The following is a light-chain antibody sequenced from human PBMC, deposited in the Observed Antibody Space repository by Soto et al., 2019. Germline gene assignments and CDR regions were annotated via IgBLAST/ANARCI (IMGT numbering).Light chain of an antibody. V-gene: IGLV1-44*01. J-gene: IGLJ1*01. CDR1: SSNIGTNA. CDR2: NNN. Sequence: QSVLTQPPSASGTPGQRVTISCSGGSSNIGTNAVNWYQQLPGTAPKLLIYNNNQRPSGVPDRFSGSKSGTSASLASSGLQSEDEADDYCAAWDDSLNGYVFGTGTKVTVL. CDR3: AAWDDSLNGYV.